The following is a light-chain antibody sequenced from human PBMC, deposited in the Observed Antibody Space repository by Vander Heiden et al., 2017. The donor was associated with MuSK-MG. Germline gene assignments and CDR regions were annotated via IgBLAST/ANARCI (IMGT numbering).Light chain of an antibody. Sequence: QTVVPQEPSLTVSPGGTVTLTCASSTGAVTGGYYPNWFQQKPGQAPRALIYSTDNRHAWTPARFSGSLLGGKAALTLSSVQPEDEDEYYCLLDCGGPYVFGTGTKVTVL. CDR2: STD. V-gene: IGLV7-43*01. J-gene: IGLJ1*01. CDR1: TGAVTGGYY. CDR3: LLDCGGPYV.